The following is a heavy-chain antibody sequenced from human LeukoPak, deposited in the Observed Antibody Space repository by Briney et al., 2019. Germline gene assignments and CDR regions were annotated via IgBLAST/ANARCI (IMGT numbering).Heavy chain of an antibody. CDR2: INTNTGNP. CDR1: GYTFTSYA. D-gene: IGHD4-11*01. CDR3: ARVEDRATTVTTGVASDSDYYYYMDV. Sequence: ASVKVSCKASGYTFTSYAMNWVRQAPGQGLEWMGWINTNTGNPTYAQGLTGRFVFSLDTSVSTAYLQVSSLKAEDTAVYYCARVEDRATTVTTGVASDSDYYYYMDVWGKGTTVTVSS. V-gene: IGHV7-4-1*02. J-gene: IGHJ6*03.